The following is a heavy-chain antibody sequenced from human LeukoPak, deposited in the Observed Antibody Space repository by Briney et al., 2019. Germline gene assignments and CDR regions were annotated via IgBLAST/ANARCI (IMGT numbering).Heavy chain of an antibody. CDR2: ISGRRANT. CDR3: AKDTLGGTVAGGFDY. V-gene: IGHV3-23*01. CDR1: GFTFTSYG. Sequence: GGTLRLSCAASGFTFTSYGMSWVRQAPGKGLEWVSAISGRRANTYYADSVKGPFTISTDNSKNSLYLQMNSLRTEDTDLYYCAKDTLGGTVAGGFDYWGQGTLVTVSS. J-gene: IGHJ4*02. D-gene: IGHD6-19*01.